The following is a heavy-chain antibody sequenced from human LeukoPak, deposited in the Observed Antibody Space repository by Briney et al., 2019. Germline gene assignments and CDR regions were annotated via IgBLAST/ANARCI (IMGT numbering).Heavy chain of an antibody. CDR1: GFTFSSYA. V-gene: IGHV3-23*01. CDR2: ISGSGGST. CDR3: AKERCSSTSCYRYYYYGMDV. Sequence: GGSLRLSCAASGFTFSSYAMSWGRQAPGKELERVSAISGSGGSTYYADSVKGRFTISRDNSKNTLYLQMNSLRAEDTAVYYSAKERCSSTSCYRYYYYGMDVWGQGTTVTVSS. D-gene: IGHD2-2*01. J-gene: IGHJ6*02.